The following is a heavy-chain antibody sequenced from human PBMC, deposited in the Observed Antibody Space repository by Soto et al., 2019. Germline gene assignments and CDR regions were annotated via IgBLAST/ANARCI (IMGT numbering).Heavy chain of an antibody. D-gene: IGHD3-10*01. CDR3: VRDQDTYGQAVFNS. V-gene: IGHV3-23*01. CDR2: ISGSGDSK. J-gene: IGHJ4*02. Sequence: PGGSLRLSCAASGFTFSSYAMSWVRQAPGKGLERDSTISGSGDSKYYADSVRGRFTISRDNAKNTLFLQMNSLRADDTALYFCVRDQDTYGQAVFNSWGQGTLVTVSS. CDR1: GFTFSSYA.